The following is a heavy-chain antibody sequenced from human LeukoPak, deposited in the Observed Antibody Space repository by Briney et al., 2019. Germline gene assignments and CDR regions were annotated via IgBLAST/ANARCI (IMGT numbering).Heavy chain of an antibody. V-gene: IGHV3-30*18. Sequence: GRSLRLSCAASGFTFSSYGMHWVRQAPGKGLEWVAVISYDGSNKYYADSVKGRFTISRGNSKNTLYPQMNSLRAEDTAVYYCAKVLLGWYFDYWGQGTLVTVSS. D-gene: IGHD6-19*01. J-gene: IGHJ4*02. CDR1: GFTFSSYG. CDR3: AKVLLGWYFDY. CDR2: ISYDGSNK.